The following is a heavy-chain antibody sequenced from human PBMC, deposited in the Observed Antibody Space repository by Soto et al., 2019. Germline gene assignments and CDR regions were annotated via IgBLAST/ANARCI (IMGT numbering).Heavy chain of an antibody. CDR3: ASGASDYKAHDSYYGMDV. CDR2: INPSGGST. V-gene: IGHV1-46*01. CDR1: GYTFTSYY. Sequence: ALGKVSCKAPGYTFTSYYMHWVRQAPGQGLERMGIINPSGGSTSYAQKFQGRVTMTRDTSTSTVYMELSSLRSEDTAVYYCASGASDYKAHDSYYGMDVSGQGTSVTVSS. J-gene: IGHJ6*02. D-gene: IGHD4-4*01.